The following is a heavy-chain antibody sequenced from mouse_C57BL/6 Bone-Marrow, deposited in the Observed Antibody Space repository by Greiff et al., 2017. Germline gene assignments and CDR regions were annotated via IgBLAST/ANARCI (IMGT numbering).Heavy chain of an antibody. CDR1: GFNIKDDY. V-gene: IGHV14-4*01. CDR2: IDPENGDT. CDR3: AMGSNLYAMDY. J-gene: IGHJ4*01. D-gene: IGHD2-5*01. Sequence: EVQLQQSGAELVRPGASVKLSCTASGFNIKDDYMHWVKQRPEQGLEWIGWIDPENGDTEYASKFQGKATITVDTSSNTAYLQLSSLTSEDTAVYYCAMGSNLYAMDYWGQGTSVTVSS.